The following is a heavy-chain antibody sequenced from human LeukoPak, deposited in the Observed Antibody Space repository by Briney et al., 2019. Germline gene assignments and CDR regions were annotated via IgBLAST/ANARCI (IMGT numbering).Heavy chain of an antibody. CDR2: INHSGST. J-gene: IGHJ4*02. V-gene: IGHV4-34*01. CDR3: AFYGDYERDY. D-gene: IGHD4-17*01. Sequence: SETLSLTCTVYGGSFSGYYWSWIRQPPGKGLEWIGEINHSGSTNCNPSLKSRVTISVDTSKNQFSLKQSSLTAADTAVYYCAFYGDYERDYWGQGTLVTVSS. CDR1: GGSFSGYY.